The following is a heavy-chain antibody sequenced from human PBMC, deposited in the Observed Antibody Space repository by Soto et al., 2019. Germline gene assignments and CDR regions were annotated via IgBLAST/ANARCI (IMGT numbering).Heavy chain of an antibody. D-gene: IGHD4-17*01. Sequence: SETLSLTCAVYGGSFSGYYWSWIRQPPGKGLEWIGEINHSGSTNYNPSLKSRVTISVDTSKNQFSLKLSSVTAADTAVYYCASALDGAGHYWGQGTLVTVSS. V-gene: IGHV4-34*01. CDR3: ASALDGAGHY. J-gene: IGHJ4*02. CDR1: GGSFSGYY. CDR2: INHSGST.